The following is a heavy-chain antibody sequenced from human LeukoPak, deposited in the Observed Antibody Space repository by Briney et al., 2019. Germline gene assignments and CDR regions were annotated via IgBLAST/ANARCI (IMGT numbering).Heavy chain of an antibody. J-gene: IGHJ5*02. D-gene: IGHD3-9*01. Sequence: TGGSLRLSCAASGFTFDDYGMSWVRQAPGKGLEWVSGINWNGGSTGYADSVKGRFTISRDNAKNSLYLQMNSLRAEDTALYYCARVLRYFDRTGYENWFDPWGQGTLVTVSS. CDR1: GFTFDDYG. CDR3: ARVLRYFDRTGYENWFDP. CDR2: INWNGGST. V-gene: IGHV3-20*04.